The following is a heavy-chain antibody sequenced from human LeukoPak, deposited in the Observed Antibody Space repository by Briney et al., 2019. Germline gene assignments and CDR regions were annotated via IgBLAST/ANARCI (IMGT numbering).Heavy chain of an antibody. J-gene: IGHJ4*02. D-gene: IGHD2-2*01. CDR2: IYYSGST. CDR1: SGSISSYY. Sequence: SETLSLTCTASSGSISSYYWSWIRQPPGKGLEWIGYIYYSGSTNYNPSLKSRVTISVDTSKNQFSLKLSSVTAADTAVYYCGRSSRSWATFDNWGQGTLVTVSS. V-gene: IGHV4-59*01. CDR3: GRSSRSWATFDN.